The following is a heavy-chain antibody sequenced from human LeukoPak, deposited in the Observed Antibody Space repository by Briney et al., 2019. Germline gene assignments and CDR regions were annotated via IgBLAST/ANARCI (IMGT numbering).Heavy chain of an antibody. CDR3: AKAADSSSWYWYFDY. CDR2: ISGSGGST. J-gene: IGHJ4*02. CDR1: GFTFSSYA. V-gene: IGHV3-23*01. D-gene: IGHD6-13*01. Sequence: GGSLRPSCAASGFTFSSYAMSWVRQAPGKGLEWVSAISGSGGSTYYADSVKGRFTISRDNSKNTLYLQMNSLRAEDTAVYYCAKAADSSSWYWYFDYWGQGTLVTVSS.